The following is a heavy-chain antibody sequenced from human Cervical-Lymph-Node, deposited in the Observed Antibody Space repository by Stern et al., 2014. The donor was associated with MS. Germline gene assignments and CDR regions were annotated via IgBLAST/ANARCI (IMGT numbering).Heavy chain of an antibody. CDR1: GFSLSTRGVG. CDR3: AHIAVGESFDWDHHFDT. J-gene: IGHJ4*02. Sequence: QVTLKESGPTLVKPTQTLTLTCNFSGFSLSTRGVGVGWLRQPPGKALQWLGIIYWDDDRRYSPSLKNRLTITKDTSKNQVVLTFSNMNPVDTATYYCAHIAVGESFDWDHHFDTWGQGTLVTVSS. D-gene: IGHD3-9*01. V-gene: IGHV2-5*02. CDR2: IYWDDDR.